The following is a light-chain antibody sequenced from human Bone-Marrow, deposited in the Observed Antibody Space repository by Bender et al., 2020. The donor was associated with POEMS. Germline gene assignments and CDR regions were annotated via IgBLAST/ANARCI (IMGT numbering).Light chain of an antibody. J-gene: IGLJ2*01. CDR2: EVT. Sequence: QSALTQPPSASGSPGQSVTISCTGSSSDVGGYNFVSWYQQHPGKAPKLIIYEVTNRPSGVSDRFSGSKSGNTASLTISGLQADDEADYYCTSYAGSPTFVVFGGGTRLTVL. V-gene: IGLV2-8*01. CDR3: TSYAGSPTFVV. CDR1: SSDVGGYNF.